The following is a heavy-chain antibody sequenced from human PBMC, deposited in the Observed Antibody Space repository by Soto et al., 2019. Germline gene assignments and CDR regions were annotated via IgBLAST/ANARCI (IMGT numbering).Heavy chain of an antibody. CDR1: GYTFNSYY. J-gene: IGHJ6*03. CDR2: INPSGGST. D-gene: IGHD5-12*01. V-gene: IGHV1-46*02. CDR3: ASSSLATTKQNYYYYYMDV. Sequence: ASVKVSCKASGYTFNSYYMHWVRQAPGQGLEWMGIINPSGGSTSYAQKFQGRVTMTRDTSTSTVYMELSSLRSEDTAVYYCASSSLATTKQNYYYYYMDVWGKGTTVTVSS.